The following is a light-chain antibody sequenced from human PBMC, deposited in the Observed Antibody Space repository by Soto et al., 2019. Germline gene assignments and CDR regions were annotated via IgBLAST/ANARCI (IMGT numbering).Light chain of an antibody. V-gene: IGLV1-44*01. J-gene: IGLJ6*01. CDR2: KNN. CDR3: AAWDDSLKGLV. CDR1: SSNIGSNA. Sequence: QSVLTQPPSASGTPGQRVAISCSGSSSNIGSNAVNWYQQLPGAAPKLLIYKNNLRPSGVPDRFSGSKYGASASLAISGLQSEDESDYYCAAWDDSLKGLVFGGGTKVTVL.